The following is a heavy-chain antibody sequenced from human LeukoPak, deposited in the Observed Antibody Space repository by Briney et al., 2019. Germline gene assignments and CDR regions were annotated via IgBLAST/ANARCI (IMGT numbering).Heavy chain of an antibody. CDR3: AKDRCSNGVGCYYYYMDV. Sequence: TGGSLRLSCAASGFTCSSYGMRWVRQGPGKGLEWVAYIQYDGSNEQYADSVKGRFSISRDSSKNILYLQMNSLRAEDTAVYYCAKDRCSNGVGCYYYYMDVWGKGTTVTISS. CDR1: GFTCSSYG. D-gene: IGHD2-8*01. CDR2: IQYDGSNE. V-gene: IGHV3-30*02. J-gene: IGHJ6*03.